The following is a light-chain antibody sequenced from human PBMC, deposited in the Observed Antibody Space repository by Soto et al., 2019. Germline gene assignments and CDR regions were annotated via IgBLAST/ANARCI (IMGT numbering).Light chain of an antibody. CDR2: GTS. Sequence: EIVLTQSPGTLSLSPGERATLSCRAGQGVSSSYLAWYQHKPGQAPSLLIYGTSSRATGTPHRFSASGSGTDFTRTITRLEPEDFVVYYCQQYGTSPWTFGQGTRVDI. V-gene: IGKV3-20*01. CDR3: QQYGTSPWT. CDR1: QGVSSSY. J-gene: IGKJ1*01.